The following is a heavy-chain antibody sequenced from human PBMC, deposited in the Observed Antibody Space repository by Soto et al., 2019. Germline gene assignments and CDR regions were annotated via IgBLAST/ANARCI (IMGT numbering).Heavy chain of an antibody. Sequence: QVQLQQWGAGLLKPSETLSLNCAVNGGSLSGYYWSWIRQPPGKGLEWIGEIKDGGRTNYSPSLKSRATISSDTSNNHFSLRLYSVTAADTGVYYCARGQDGVVATHWDQGTLVTFSS. CDR2: IKDGGRT. D-gene: IGHD5-12*01. V-gene: IGHV4-34*01. J-gene: IGHJ4*02. CDR3: ARGQDGVVATH. CDR1: GGSLSGYY.